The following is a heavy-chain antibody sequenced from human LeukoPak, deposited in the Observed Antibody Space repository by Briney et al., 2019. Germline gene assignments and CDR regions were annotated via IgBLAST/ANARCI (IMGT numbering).Heavy chain of an antibody. J-gene: IGHJ5*02. D-gene: IGHD3-22*01. V-gene: IGHV3-20*04. CDR2: INWNGDTT. CDR3: ARENYYDSSGYSSGFDP. CDR1: GFTFDDYG. Sequence: GGSLRLSCAASGFTFDDYGMSWVRQAPGKGLEWVSTINWNGDTTAYADSVKGRFTISRHNSKNTLYLQMNSLRAEDTAVYYCARENYYDSSGYSSGFDPWGQGTLVTVSS.